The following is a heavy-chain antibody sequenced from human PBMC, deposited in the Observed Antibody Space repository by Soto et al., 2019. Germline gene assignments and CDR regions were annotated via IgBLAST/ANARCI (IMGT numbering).Heavy chain of an antibody. D-gene: IGHD1-1*01. CDR1: GFTFSTYP. V-gene: IGHV3-23*01. CDR2: IDTSGGVT. CDR3: AKRATGTYFDY. J-gene: IGHJ4*02. Sequence: SLRLSCAASGFTFSTYPMHWVRQAPGKGPEWVSGIDTSGGVTKYADSVRGRFTISRDNSKNTLYLQMNSLRGEDTAVYYCAKRATGTYFDYWGQGTLVTVSS.